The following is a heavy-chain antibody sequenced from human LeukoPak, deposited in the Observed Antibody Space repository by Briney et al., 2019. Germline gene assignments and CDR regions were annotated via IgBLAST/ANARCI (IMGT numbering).Heavy chain of an antibody. CDR1: GGSFSGYY. J-gene: IGHJ4*02. Sequence: PSETLSLTCAVYGGSFSGYYWSWIRQPPGKGLEWIGEINHSGSTNYNPSLKSRVTISVDTSKNQFSLKLRSVTAADTAVYYCARQGYINSHAQDFDCWGPGTLVTVSS. CDR3: ARQGYINSHAQDFDC. V-gene: IGHV4-34*01. CDR2: INHSGST. D-gene: IGHD4-11*01.